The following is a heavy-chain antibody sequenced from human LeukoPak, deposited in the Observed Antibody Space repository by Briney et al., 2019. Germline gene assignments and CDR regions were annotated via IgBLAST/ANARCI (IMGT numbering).Heavy chain of an antibody. CDR1: GYSFTSYW. CDR3: ARRSVMEWELFDY. D-gene: IGHD1-26*01. V-gene: IGHV5-51*01. CDR2: IYPGDSDT. Sequence: GESLKISCKGSGYSFTSYWIGWVRQMPGKGLEWTGIIYPGDSDTRYSPSFQGQVTISADKSISTAYLQWSSLKASDTAMYYCARRSVMEWELFDYWGQGTLVTVSS. J-gene: IGHJ4*02.